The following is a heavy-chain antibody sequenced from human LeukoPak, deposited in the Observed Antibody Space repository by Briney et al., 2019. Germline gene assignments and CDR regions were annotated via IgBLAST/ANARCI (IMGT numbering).Heavy chain of an antibody. Sequence: GASVKVSCKASGYTFTSYAMSWVRQAPGQGLEWMGWINTNTGNPTYAQGFTGRFVFSLDTSVSTAYLQISSLKAEDTAVYYCARVPITGTTYYFDYWGQGTLVTVSS. CDR3: ARVPITGTTYYFDY. CDR1: GYTFTSYA. D-gene: IGHD1-20*01. V-gene: IGHV7-4-1*02. CDR2: INTNTGNP. J-gene: IGHJ4*02.